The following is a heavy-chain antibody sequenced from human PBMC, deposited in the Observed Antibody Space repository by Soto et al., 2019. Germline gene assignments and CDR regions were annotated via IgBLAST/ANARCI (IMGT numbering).Heavy chain of an antibody. J-gene: IGHJ2*01. D-gene: IGHD3-16*02. CDR2: ISESGHHT. CDR3: TKSDGCGGGACYTGTYYYFDV. Sequence: GGSLRLSCAASGFPSSTYALNWVRQAPGKGPEWVSTISESGHHTHYADSVKGRFTISRDKSKNTLSLQMNSLRVDDTAIYYCTKSDGCGGGACYTGTYYYFDVWGRGTMVTVSS. CDR1: GFPSSTYA. V-gene: IGHV3-23*01.